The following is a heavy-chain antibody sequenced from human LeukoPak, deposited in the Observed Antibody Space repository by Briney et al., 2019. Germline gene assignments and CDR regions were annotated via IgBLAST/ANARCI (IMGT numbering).Heavy chain of an antibody. Sequence: GGSLRLSCAASGFPFSSYWMHWVRQVPGKGLLWVSRINSDGSATIYADSVRGRFTISRDNAKNSLYLQMNSLRAEDTAVYYCAGGSGWLIEVYWGQGTLVTVSS. CDR2: INSDGSAT. D-gene: IGHD6-19*01. J-gene: IGHJ4*02. CDR1: GFPFSSYW. CDR3: AGGSGWLIEVY. V-gene: IGHV3-74*01.